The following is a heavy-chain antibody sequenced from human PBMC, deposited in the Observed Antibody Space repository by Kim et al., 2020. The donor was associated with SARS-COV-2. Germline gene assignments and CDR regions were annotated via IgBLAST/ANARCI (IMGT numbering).Heavy chain of an antibody. CDR1: GYTFTGYY. J-gene: IGHJ6*02. CDR3: ATSITMVGYGMDV. Sequence: ASVKVSCKASGYTFTGYYLHWMRQAPGQGLEWMGRIDPNSGGTNYPQKCQGRVTMTRDTSISTAYMELSRVRSDDTAVYYCATSITMVGYGMDVWGQGTTVTVSS. D-gene: IGHD3-10*01. V-gene: IGHV1-2*06. CDR2: IDPNSGGT.